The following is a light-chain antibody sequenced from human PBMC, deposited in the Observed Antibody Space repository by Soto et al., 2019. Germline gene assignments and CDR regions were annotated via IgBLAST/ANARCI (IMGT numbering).Light chain of an antibody. V-gene: IGKV1-39*01. Sequence: DIQMTQSPSSLSASVGDRVTITCRASQSISSFLNWYQQKPGKAPKLLIYAASILQSGVPSRFSGSGSGTAFTLTITDLQPEDFATYYCQQSYSTLIFTFGPGTKVDIK. J-gene: IGKJ3*01. CDR1: QSISSF. CDR2: AAS. CDR3: QQSYSTLIFT.